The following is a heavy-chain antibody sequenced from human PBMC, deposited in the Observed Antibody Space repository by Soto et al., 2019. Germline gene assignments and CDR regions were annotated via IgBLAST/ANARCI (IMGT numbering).Heavy chain of an antibody. CDR3: AKDPGIRFLEWLRWFDP. D-gene: IGHD3-3*01. V-gene: IGHV3-23*01. CDR1: GFTFSSYA. CDR2: ISGSGGST. Sequence: EVQLLESGGGLVQPGGSLRLSCAASGFTFSSYAMSWVRQAPGKGLEWVSAISGSGGSTYYADSVKGRFTISRDNSKNPLYLQMNSLRAEDTAVYYCAKDPGIRFLEWLRWFDPWGQGTLVTVSS. J-gene: IGHJ5*02.